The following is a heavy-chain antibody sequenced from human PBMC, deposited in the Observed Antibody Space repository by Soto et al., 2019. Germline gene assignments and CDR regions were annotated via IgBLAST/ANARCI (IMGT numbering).Heavy chain of an antibody. Sequence: QVQLVQSGPEVKKPGASMRVSCKASGFIFNHYVINWVRQAPGQGLEWVGGISGQSRNANYAEKFQDRVTITKDTSTPRSHLEVTSLRTDDSAVYFCARAGYDRSGHEDPPGGAFNVWGLGTVVTFSS. CDR2: ISGQSRNA. D-gene: IGHD5-12*01. CDR1: GFIFNHYV. V-gene: IGHV1-18*01. J-gene: IGHJ3*01. CDR3: ARAGYDRSGHEDPPGGAFNV.